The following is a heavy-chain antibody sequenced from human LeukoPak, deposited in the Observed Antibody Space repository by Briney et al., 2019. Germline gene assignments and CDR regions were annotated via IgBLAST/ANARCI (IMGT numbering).Heavy chain of an antibody. J-gene: IGHJ4*02. CDR3: ARDASGYCSSTSCYLTYFDY. Sequence: GASVKVSCKASGYTFTSYYMHWVRQAPGQGLEWMGIINPSGGSTSYAQKFQGRVTMTRDTSISTAYMELSRLRSDDTAVYYCARDASGYCSSTSCYLTYFDYWGQGTLVTVSS. CDR1: GYTFTSYY. D-gene: IGHD2-2*01. CDR2: INPSGGST. V-gene: IGHV1-46*01.